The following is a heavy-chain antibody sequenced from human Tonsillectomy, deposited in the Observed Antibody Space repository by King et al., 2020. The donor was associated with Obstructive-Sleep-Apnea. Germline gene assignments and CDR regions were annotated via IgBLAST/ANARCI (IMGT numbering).Heavy chain of an antibody. Sequence: VQLQESGPGLVKPSETLSLTCTVSGGSISSYYWSWIRQPPGKGLEWIGYIYYSGSTNYNPSLKSRVTISVDTSKTQCSLKLSSVTAADKAVYYCARTTGLLWFGELSGGGWFDPWGQGTLVTVSS. D-gene: IGHD3-10*01. CDR3: ARTTGLLWFGELSGGGWFDP. CDR1: GGSISSYY. V-gene: IGHV4-59*08. J-gene: IGHJ5*02. CDR2: IYYSGST.